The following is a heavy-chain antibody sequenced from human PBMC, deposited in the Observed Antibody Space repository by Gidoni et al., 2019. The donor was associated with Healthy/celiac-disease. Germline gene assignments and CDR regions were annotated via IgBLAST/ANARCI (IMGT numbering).Heavy chain of an antibody. D-gene: IGHD5-18*01. CDR1: GGSISSGGYY. CDR2: IYYSGST. Sequence: QVQQQESGPGLVKPSQTLSLTCTVSGGSISSGGYYWSSIRQHPGKGLEWIGYIYYSGSTYYNPSLKSRVTISVDTSKNQFSLKLSSVTAADTAVYYCASNAFRRIQLWFGGMDVWGQGTTVTVSS. CDR3: ASNAFRRIQLWFGGMDV. V-gene: IGHV4-31*03. J-gene: IGHJ6*02.